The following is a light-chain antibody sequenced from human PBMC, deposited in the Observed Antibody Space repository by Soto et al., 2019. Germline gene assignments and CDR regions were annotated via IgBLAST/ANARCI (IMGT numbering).Light chain of an antibody. J-gene: IGKJ2*01. CDR1: QSVSSN. Sequence: EIVMTQSPATLSVSPGERATLSCRASQSVSSNLAWYQQKPGQAPRLLISGASTRATGIPARFSGSGSGTELTLTISSLQSEDFAVYFCQQYNSWPPLFGQGTKLEIK. CDR3: QQYNSWPPL. CDR2: GAS. V-gene: IGKV3-15*01.